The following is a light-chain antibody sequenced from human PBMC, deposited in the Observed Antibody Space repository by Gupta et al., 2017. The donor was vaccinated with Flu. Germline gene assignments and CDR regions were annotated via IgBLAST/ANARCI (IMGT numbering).Light chain of an antibody. V-gene: IGLV1-40*01. Sequence: QSVLPHPPSVSGAPGQRVTISCTGSSSNIGEHHRVNWYQQLPGAVPKLLIYDTTNRPSGVPDRFSASKSGTSASLAIAGLQAEEEADYYCQSYDNSLNDWMFGGGTKLTVL. CDR1: SSNIGEHHR. CDR3: QSYDNSLNDWM. CDR2: DTT. J-gene: IGLJ3*02.